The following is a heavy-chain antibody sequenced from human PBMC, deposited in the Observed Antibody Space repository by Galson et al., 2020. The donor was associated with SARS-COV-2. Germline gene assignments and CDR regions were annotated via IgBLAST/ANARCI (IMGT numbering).Heavy chain of an antibody. Sequence: SRPPLVTPTPTLTTNSTFSGLSLTTSGVGVGWFRPPPGKALEWIANIYWAEDERYSPSLKSRLTITKDTSKNQVVLTMTNMDPVDTATYYCAHRRSDSDDGGDDGDFYFSAFDVWGQGTMVTVSS. J-gene: IGHJ3*01. CDR3: AHRRSDSDDGGDDGDFYFSAFDV. CDR1: GLSLTTSGVG. V-gene: IGHV2-5*02. CDR2: IYWAEDE. D-gene: IGHD2-21*01.